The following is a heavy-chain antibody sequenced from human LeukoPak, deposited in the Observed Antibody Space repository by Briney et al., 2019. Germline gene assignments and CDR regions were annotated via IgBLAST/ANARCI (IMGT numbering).Heavy chain of an antibody. V-gene: IGHV4-59*01. CDR2: IYYSGST. J-gene: IGHJ4*02. Sequence: SETLSLTCTVSGGSISSYYWSWIRQPPGKGLEWIGYIYYSGSTNYNPSLKSRVTISVDTSKNQFSLKLSSVTAADPAVYYCARDSGSYYDYWGQGTLVTGSS. CDR1: GGSISSYY. CDR3: ARDSGSYYDY. D-gene: IGHD1-26*01.